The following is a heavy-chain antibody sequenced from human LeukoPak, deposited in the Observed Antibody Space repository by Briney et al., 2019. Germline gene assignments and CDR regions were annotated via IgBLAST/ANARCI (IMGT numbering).Heavy chain of an antibody. CDR3: TRDPALNP. V-gene: IGHV3-49*04. D-gene: IGHD2-2*01. CDR2: IRTKANGGTA. J-gene: IGHJ5*02. Sequence: GGSLRLSCTGSGFTFGDYAPSWVRQAPGKGLEWVGFIRTKANGGTAEYAASVKGRFTMSRDDSKSTAYLQMNSLKTEDTAVYYCTRDPALNPWGQGTLVTVSS. CDR1: GFTFGDYA.